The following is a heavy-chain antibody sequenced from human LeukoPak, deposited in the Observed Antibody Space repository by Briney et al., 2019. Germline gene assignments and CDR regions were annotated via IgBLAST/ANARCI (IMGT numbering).Heavy chain of an antibody. CDR1: GFTFSTYS. D-gene: IGHD1-26*01. CDR2: ISSGSSYI. CDR3: AKDLSSGYSGSYGTLDY. Sequence: GGSLRLSCAASGFTFSTYSMNWVRQAPGKGLEWVSSISSGSSYIYYADSVKGRFTISRDNAKNSLYLQMNSLRAEDTAVYYCAKDLSSGYSGSYGTLDYWGQGTLVTVSS. V-gene: IGHV3-21*01. J-gene: IGHJ4*02.